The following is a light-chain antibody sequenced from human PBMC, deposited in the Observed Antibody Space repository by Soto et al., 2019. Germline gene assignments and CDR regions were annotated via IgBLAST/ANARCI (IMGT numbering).Light chain of an antibody. CDR2: EVT. J-gene: IGLJ2*01. Sequence: QSVLTQPPSASGFPGQSVTISCTGTSSDVGYYDYVSWYQQHPGKAPKLVIYEVTKRPSGVPDRFSGSKSGNTASLTISGLQAEDEADYYCSSYTSSSTLGVVFGGGTKVTVL. CDR1: SSDVGYYDY. CDR3: SSYTSSSTLGVV. V-gene: IGLV2-8*01.